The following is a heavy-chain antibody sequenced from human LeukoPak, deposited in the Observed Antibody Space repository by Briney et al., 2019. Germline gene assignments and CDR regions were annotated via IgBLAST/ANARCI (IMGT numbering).Heavy chain of an antibody. V-gene: IGHV1-69*02. J-gene: IGHJ1*01. CDR2: IIPILGIA. CDR3: ARTTTVTREYFQH. CDR1: GGTFSSYT. D-gene: IGHD4-11*01. Sequence: SVKVSCKASGGTFSSYTISWVRQAPGQGLEWMGRIIPILGIANYAQKFQGRVTITADKSTSTAYMELSSLRSEDTAVYYCARTTTVTREYFQHWGQGTLLTVSS.